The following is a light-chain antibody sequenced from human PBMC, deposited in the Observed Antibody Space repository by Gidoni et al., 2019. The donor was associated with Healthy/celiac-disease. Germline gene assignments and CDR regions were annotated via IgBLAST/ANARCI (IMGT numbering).Light chain of an antibody. CDR2: WAS. V-gene: IGKV4-1*01. J-gene: IGKJ1*01. CDR3: QQYYSTPQT. CDR1: QSFLNSYNNKNY. Sequence: DIVMNQSPESLAVSLGERAPINCKSSQSFLNSYNNKNYLAWYQQKPGQPPKLLIYWASTRESGVPDRFSGSGCGTDFTLTISSLQAEDVAVYYCQQYYSTPQTFGQGTKVEIK.